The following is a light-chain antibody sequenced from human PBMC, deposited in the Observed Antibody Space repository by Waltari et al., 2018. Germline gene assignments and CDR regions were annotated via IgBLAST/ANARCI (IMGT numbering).Light chain of an antibody. CDR2: GAS. Sequence: EIVLTQSPGPLSLSPGETATPPCRASQSVTSNYLAWYQQRPGQAPRLLIYGASNSATGIPDRFSGSGSGTDFSLTINRLEPEDFAVYYCQQYDRSPETFGQGTKLEIK. J-gene: IGKJ2*01. CDR1: QSVTSNY. V-gene: IGKV3-20*01. CDR3: QQYDRSPET.